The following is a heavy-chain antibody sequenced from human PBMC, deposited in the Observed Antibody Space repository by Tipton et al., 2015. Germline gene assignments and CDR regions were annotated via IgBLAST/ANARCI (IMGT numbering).Heavy chain of an antibody. J-gene: IGHJ4*02. V-gene: IGHV4-4*02. CDR2: MYYGGTT. D-gene: IGHD3-3*01. CDR3: TRYVYGVIPSGVY. CDR1: GVSISSRNW. Sequence: TLSLTCDVSGVSISSRNWWSWVRQPPGKGLEWIGEMYYGGTTNYNPSLKSRATMSLDRAKNQFSLRLISVTAADTAMYYCTRYVYGVIPSGVYWGQGTLVTVSS.